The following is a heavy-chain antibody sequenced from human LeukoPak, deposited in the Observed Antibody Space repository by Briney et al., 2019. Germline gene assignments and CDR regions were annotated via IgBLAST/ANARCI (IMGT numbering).Heavy chain of an antibody. CDR3: ARSQLLRYYYYYYYMDV. V-gene: IGHV3-30*02. CDR1: GFTFSSYG. Sequence: GGYLRLSCAASGFTFSSYGMHWVRQAPGKGLEWVAFIRYDGGNKYYADSVKGRFTISRGNSKNTLYLQMNSLRAEDTAMYYCARSQLLRYYYYYYYMDVWGKGTTVTVSS. CDR2: IRYDGGNK. J-gene: IGHJ6*03. D-gene: IGHD2-2*01.